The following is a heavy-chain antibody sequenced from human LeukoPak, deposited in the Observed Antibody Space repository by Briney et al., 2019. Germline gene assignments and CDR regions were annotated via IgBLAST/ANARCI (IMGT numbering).Heavy chain of an antibody. CDR3: ARMDDSGAPPY. D-gene: IGHD3-10*01. V-gene: IGHV5-51*01. Sequence: GESLKISCKGSGYSFTKYWIGWVRQMPGKGLEWMGIIYPGDSDTRYSPSFQGQVTISADKSISTAYLKWRSLKASDTGMYFCARMDDSGAPPYWGQGTLVTVSS. CDR1: GYSFTKYW. CDR2: IYPGDSDT. J-gene: IGHJ4*02.